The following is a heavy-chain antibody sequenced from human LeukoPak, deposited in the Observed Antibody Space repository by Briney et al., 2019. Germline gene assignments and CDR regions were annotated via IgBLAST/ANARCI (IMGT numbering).Heavy chain of an antibody. V-gene: IGHV1-69*13. CDR1: GGTFSSYA. D-gene: IGHD6-6*01. CDR2: IIPIFGTA. J-gene: IGHJ6*02. Sequence: SVKVSCKASGGTFSSYAISWVRQAPGQGLEWMGGIIPIFGTANYAQKFQGRVTITADESTSTAYMELSSLRSEDTAVYYCARGCRRQLVRESPPSFYGMDVWGQGTTVTVSS. CDR3: ARGCRRQLVRESPPSFYGMDV.